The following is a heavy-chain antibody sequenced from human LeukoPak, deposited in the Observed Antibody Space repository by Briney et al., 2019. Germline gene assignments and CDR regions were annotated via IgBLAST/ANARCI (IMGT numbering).Heavy chain of an antibody. CDR2: ISYDGSNK. V-gene: IGHV3-30-3*01. CDR1: GFTFSSYA. CDR3: ARDRWLGDDHSYYYYYGMDV. J-gene: IGHJ6*02. Sequence: GRSLRLSCAASGFTFSSYAMHWVRQAPGKGLEGVAVISYDGSNKYYADSVKGRFTISRDNSKNTLYLQMNSLRAEDTAVYYCARDRWLGDDHSYYYYYGMDVWGQGTTVTVSS. D-gene: IGHD3-10*01.